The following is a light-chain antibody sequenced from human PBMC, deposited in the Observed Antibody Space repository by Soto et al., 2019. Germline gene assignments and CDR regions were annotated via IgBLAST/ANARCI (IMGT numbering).Light chain of an antibody. V-gene: IGKV3-15*01. Sequence: EIVMTQSPATLSVSPGETATLSCRASQSVSYNLAWYQQNPGQGPRLLIYGAFTRATGIPARFSGSGSGTEFTLTISRLQSEDFAVYYCQQYKNWPPLTFGGGTKVEIK. J-gene: IGKJ4*01. CDR3: QQYKNWPPLT. CDR1: QSVSYN. CDR2: GAF.